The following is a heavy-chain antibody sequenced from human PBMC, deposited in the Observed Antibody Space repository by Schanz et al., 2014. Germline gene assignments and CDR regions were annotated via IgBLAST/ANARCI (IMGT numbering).Heavy chain of an antibody. J-gene: IGHJ6*02. CDR3: AKARRKSNCSGGRCFHYSYYGMDV. CDR1: GFTFSKYW. V-gene: IGHV3-7*05. CDR2: IKQDGSEK. Sequence: EVQLVESGGGLVQPGGSLRLSCGGSGFTFSKYWMSWVRQAPGKGLEWVANIKQDGSEKYYVDAVKGRFTISRDKAKNSLFLQMNSLRVEDTAVYYCAKARRKSNCSGGRCFHYSYYGMDVWGQGTTVTVSS. D-gene: IGHD2-15*01.